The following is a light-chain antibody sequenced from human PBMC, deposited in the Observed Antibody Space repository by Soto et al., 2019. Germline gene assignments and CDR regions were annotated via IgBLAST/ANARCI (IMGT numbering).Light chain of an antibody. CDR3: QQRSNWLRT. J-gene: IGKJ1*01. Sequence: EIVLTHSPATLSLSPGERATLYCRASQSVSSYLAWYQQKPGQAPRLLIYDASNRATGIPARFSGSGSGTDFTLTISSLEPEDFAVYYCQQRSNWLRTFGQGTKV. CDR1: QSVSSY. V-gene: IGKV3-11*01. CDR2: DAS.